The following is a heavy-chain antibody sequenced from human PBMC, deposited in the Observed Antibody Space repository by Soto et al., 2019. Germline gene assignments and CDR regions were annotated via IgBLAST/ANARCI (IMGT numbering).Heavy chain of an antibody. CDR3: AKTAVDKAVPSRGDYFYGMDV. V-gene: IGHV3-21*01. CDR1: GFTFSSYA. J-gene: IGHJ6*02. Sequence: EVQLVESGGGLVKPGGSLRLSCEASGFTFSSYAMNWVRQAPGKGLELVSFIISISTYIYHVDSVMGRFSISRDNPKNLLNQQMNSLRADDTAVYYRAKTAVDKAVPSRGDYFYGMDVWGQGTTVSVSS. CDR2: IISISTYI. D-gene: IGHD5-18*01.